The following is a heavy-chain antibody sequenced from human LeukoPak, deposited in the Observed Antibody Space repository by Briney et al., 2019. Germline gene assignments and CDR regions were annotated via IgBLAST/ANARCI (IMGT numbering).Heavy chain of an antibody. Sequence: SETLSLTCTVSGGSISSSSYYGGWSRQPPGKGLEWIGSIYYTGRTYYNPSLKTRVTISVDTSNNQFSLKLSSVTAADTAVYYCARQLRIAVAGTWFDHWGQGTLVTVSS. CDR2: IYYTGRT. D-gene: IGHD6-19*01. CDR1: GGSISSSSYY. V-gene: IGHV4-39*01. J-gene: IGHJ5*02. CDR3: ARQLRIAVAGTWFDH.